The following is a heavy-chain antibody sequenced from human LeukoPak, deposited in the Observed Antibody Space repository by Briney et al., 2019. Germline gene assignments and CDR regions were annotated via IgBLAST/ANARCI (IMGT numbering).Heavy chain of an antibody. Sequence: PSETLSLTCNVSGYSISSGYYWGWIRQPPGKGLQWIGTIYHSGSTYYNPSLKSRVTISVDTSKNQFSLKVNYVAAADTAVYYCAREFTMVRGVITGRWFDPWGQGTLVTVSS. D-gene: IGHD3-10*01. V-gene: IGHV4-38-2*02. J-gene: IGHJ5*02. CDR2: IYHSGST. CDR3: AREFTMVRGVITGRWFDP. CDR1: GYSISSGYY.